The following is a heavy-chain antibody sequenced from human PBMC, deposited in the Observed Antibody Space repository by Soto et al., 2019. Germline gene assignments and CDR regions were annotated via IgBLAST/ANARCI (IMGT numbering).Heavy chain of an antibody. CDR3: ASRVATSTNGGAFDY. V-gene: IGHV3-11*06. D-gene: IGHD5-12*01. J-gene: IGHJ4*02. Sequence: QVQLVESGGGLVKPGGSLRLSCAASGFTFSDYYMSWIREAPGKGLEWVSYISSSSSYTNYADSVKGRFTISRDNAKNSLYLQMNSLRAEDTAVYYCASRVATSTNGGAFDYWGQGTLVTVYS. CDR2: ISSSSSYT. CDR1: GFTFSDYY.